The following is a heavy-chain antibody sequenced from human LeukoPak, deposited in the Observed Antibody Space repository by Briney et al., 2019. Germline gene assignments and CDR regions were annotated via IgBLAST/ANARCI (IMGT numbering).Heavy chain of an antibody. CDR1: GGSISSYY. J-gene: IGHJ4*02. V-gene: IGHV4-59*12. CDR3: ASGPRSVVVITTSFDY. D-gene: IGHD3-22*01. CDR2: IYYSGST. Sequence: SETLSLTCTVSGGSISSYYWSWIRQPPGKGLEWIGYIYYSGSTNYNPSLKSRVTISVETSKNELSLKLRSVTAADTAVYYCASGPRSVVVITTSFDYWGQGTLVTVSS.